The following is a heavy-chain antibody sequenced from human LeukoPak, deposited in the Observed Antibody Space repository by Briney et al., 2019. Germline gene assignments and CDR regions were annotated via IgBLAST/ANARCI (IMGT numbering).Heavy chain of an antibody. CDR2: ISSSSRFT. V-gene: IGHV3-48*01. Sequence: GGSLRLSCAASGFTFSNYTMNWVRQAPGKGLEWVSYISSSSRFTYYAASVKGRFTISRDNAKNSLYLQMNSLRAEDTAVYYCARFALKTPPTDWGQGTLVTVSS. J-gene: IGHJ4*02. CDR3: ARFALKTPPTD. CDR1: GFTFSNYT.